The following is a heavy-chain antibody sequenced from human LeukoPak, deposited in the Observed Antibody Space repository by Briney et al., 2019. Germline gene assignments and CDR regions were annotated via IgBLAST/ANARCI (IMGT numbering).Heavy chain of an antibody. CDR2: IYYSGST. J-gene: IGHJ3*02. CDR3: AGEIVLMVPGAFDT. Sequence: SETLSLTCTVSGGSISSYYWSWIRQPPGKGLEWIGYIYYSGSTNYNPSLKSRVTISVDTSKNQFSLKLSSVTAADTAVYYCAGEIVLMVPGAFDTWGQGTMVTVSS. V-gene: IGHV4-59*01. CDR1: GGSISSYY. D-gene: IGHD2-8*01.